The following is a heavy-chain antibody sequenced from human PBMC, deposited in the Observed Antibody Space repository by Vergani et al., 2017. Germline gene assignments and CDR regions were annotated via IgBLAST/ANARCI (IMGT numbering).Heavy chain of an antibody. CDR1: GYTFTSYS. V-gene: IGHV1-46*01. CDR3: AREAMVTTPFDY. CDR2: SNPSGGST. Sequence: QVQLVQSGAEVKKPGASVKVSCKASGYTFTSYSMHWVRQAPGQGLEWMGISNPSGGSTSYAQKFQGRVTMTRDTSTSTVYMELRSLRSEDTAVYYCAREAMVTTPFDYWGQGTLVTVAS. D-gene: IGHD4-17*01. J-gene: IGHJ4*02.